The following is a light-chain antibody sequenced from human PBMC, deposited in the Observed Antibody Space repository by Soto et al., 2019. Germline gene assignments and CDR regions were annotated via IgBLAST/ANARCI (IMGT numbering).Light chain of an antibody. Sequence: DIVMTQSPDSLAVSLGERATINCKSSQSALYSSNNKNYLTWYQQKPGQPPTLLIYWASTRESGVPDRFSGSGSGTDFTLPISSLQAEDVAIYYCQKYYTAPHTFGQGTKLELK. CDR1: QSALYSSNNKNY. J-gene: IGKJ2*01. CDR3: QKYYTAPHT. CDR2: WAS. V-gene: IGKV4-1*01.